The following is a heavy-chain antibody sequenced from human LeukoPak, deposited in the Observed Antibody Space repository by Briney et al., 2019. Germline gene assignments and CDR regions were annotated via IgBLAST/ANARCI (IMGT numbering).Heavy chain of an antibody. J-gene: IGHJ5*02. CDR3: ARVRGIYSSGWLSWWFDP. Sequence: SETLSLTCTVSGGSISSYYWSWIRQPAGKGLEWIGRIYTSGSTNYNPSLKSRVTMSVDTSKNQFSLKLSSVTSADTAVYYCARVRGIYSSGWLSWWFDPWGQGTLVTVSS. D-gene: IGHD6-19*01. V-gene: IGHV4-4*07. CDR2: IYTSGST. CDR1: GGSISSYY.